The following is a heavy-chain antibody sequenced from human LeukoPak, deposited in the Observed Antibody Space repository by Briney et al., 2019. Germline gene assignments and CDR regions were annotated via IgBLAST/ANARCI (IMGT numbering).Heavy chain of an antibody. CDR3: ARGLPNYYDSSGYYFY. J-gene: IGHJ4*02. CDR1: GGSFSGYY. V-gene: IGHV4-34*01. Sequence: NSSETLSFTCAVYGGSFSGYYWSWIRQPPGKGLEWIGEINHSGSTNYNPSLKSRVTISVDTSKNQFSLKLSSVTAADTAVYYCARGLPNYYDSSGYYFYWGQGTLVTVSS. D-gene: IGHD3-22*01. CDR2: INHSGST.